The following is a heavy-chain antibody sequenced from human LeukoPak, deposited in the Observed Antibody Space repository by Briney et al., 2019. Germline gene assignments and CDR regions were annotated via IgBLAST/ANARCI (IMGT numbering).Heavy chain of an antibody. V-gene: IGHV1-8*01. Sequence: ASVKVSCKASGYTFTSYDINWVRQATGQGLEWMGWMNPNSGNTGYAQKFQGRVTMTRNTSISTAYMELSSLRSEDTAVYYCAIDSGSYYYYGMDVWGQGTTVTVSS. CDR2: MNPNSGNT. D-gene: IGHD1-26*01. CDR3: AIDSGSYYYYGMDV. J-gene: IGHJ6*02. CDR1: GYTFTSYD.